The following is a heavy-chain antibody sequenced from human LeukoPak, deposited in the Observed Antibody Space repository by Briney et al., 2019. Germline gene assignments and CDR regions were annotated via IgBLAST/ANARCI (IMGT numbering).Heavy chain of an antibody. CDR1: GDSISSGDYY. Sequence: SETLSLTCTVSGDSISSGDYYWSWIRQPAGTGLEWIGRSSSSGSTNYNPSLKSRVTISVDTSKNQFSLKLSSVTAADTAVYYCARQLAAAGYYMDVWGKGTTVTISS. V-gene: IGHV4-61*02. D-gene: IGHD6-13*01. CDR2: SSSSGST. J-gene: IGHJ6*03. CDR3: ARQLAAAGYYMDV.